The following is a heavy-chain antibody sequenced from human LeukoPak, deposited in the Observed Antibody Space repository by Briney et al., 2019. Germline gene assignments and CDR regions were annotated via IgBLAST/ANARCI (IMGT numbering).Heavy chain of an antibody. V-gene: IGHV3-23*01. CDR3: AKTLGRGRGMDV. Sequence: PGGSLRLSCAASGFTFSSYAMSWVRQAPGKGLGWVSAISGSGGSTYYADSVKGRFTISRDNSKNTLYLQMNSLRAEDTAVYYCAKTLGRGRGMDVWGKGTTVTVSS. CDR2: ISGSGGST. CDR1: GFTFSSYA. D-gene: IGHD3-10*01. J-gene: IGHJ6*04.